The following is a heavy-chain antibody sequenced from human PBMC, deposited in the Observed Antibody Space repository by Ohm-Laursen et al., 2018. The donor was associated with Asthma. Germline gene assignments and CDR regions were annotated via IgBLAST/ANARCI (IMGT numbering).Heavy chain of an antibody. CDR2: INSVFATT. Sequence: SSVKVSCKASGGTFSSYAISWVRQAPGQGLEWMGGINSVFATTDYGQKFRGRVTITADESTATVYMELNSLRSDDTALYYCARDDDWNYPSLNWFDPWGQGTLVTVSS. V-gene: IGHV1-69*01. CDR3: ARDDDWNYPSLNWFDP. J-gene: IGHJ5*02. D-gene: IGHD1-7*01. CDR1: GGTFSSYA.